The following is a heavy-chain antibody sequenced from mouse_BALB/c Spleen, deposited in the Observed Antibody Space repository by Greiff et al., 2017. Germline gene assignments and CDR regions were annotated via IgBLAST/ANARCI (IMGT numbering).Heavy chain of an antibody. D-gene: IGHD2-1*01. CDR3: ARVGYGNYDY. V-gene: IGHV3-6*02. CDR1: GYSITSGYY. J-gene: IGHJ2*01. Sequence: EVQLQESGPGLVKPSQSLSLTCYVTGYSITSGYYWNWIRQFPGNKLEWMGYISYDGSNNYNPSLKNRISITRDTSKNQFFLKLNSVTTEDTATYYCARVGYGNYDYWGQGTTLTVSS. CDR2: ISYDGSN.